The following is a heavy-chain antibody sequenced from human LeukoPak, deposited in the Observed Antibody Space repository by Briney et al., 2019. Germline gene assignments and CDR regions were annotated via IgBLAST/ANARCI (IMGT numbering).Heavy chain of an antibody. CDR3: ASTALKTDYDILTGRLGYYYYYMDV. CDR2: IYHSGST. CDR1: GYSISSGYY. J-gene: IGHJ6*03. Sequence: SETLSLTCTVSGYSISSGYYWGWIRQPPGKGLEWIGNIYHSGSTYYNPSLKSRVTISVDTSKNQFSLKLSSVAAADTAVYYCASTALKTDYDILTGRLGYYYYYMDVWGKGTTVTVSS. V-gene: IGHV4-38-2*02. D-gene: IGHD3-9*01.